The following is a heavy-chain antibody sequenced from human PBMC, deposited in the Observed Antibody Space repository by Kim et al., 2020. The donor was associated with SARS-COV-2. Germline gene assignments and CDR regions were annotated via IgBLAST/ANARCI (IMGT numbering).Heavy chain of an antibody. D-gene: IGHD3-16*01. Sequence: ASVKVSCKASGYPFTRYVISWVRQAPGQRFAWMGSISVYNDKTKYGQKFQGRVTMTTDTFTDTAFMEIRSLTSDDTVVYYCAIDYEYVLVFGPMEYSHHW. CDR2: ISVYNDKT. CDR3: AIDYEYVLVFGPMEYSHH. J-gene: IGHJ1*01. V-gene: IGHV1-18*04. CDR1: GYPFTRYV.